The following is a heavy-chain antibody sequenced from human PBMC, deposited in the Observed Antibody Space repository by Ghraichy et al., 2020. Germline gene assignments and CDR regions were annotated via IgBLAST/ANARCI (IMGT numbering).Heavy chain of an antibody. CDR3: AGDLAEIYDFWSGAGHDY. V-gene: IGHV1-46*01. J-gene: IGHJ4*02. Sequence: ASVKVSCKASGYTFTSYYMHWVRQAPGQGLEWMGIINPSGGSTSYAQKFQGRVTMTRDTSTSTVYMELSSLRSEDTAVYYCAGDLAEIYDFWSGAGHDYWGQGTLVTVSS. D-gene: IGHD3-3*01. CDR2: INPSGGST. CDR1: GYTFTSYY.